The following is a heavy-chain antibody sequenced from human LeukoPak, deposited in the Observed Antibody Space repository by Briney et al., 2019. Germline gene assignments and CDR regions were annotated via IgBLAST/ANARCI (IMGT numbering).Heavy chain of an antibody. V-gene: IGHV3-23*01. Sequence: PGGSLRLSCAASGFTFSSYAMSWVRQAPGKGLEWVSAISGSGGSTYYADSVKGRFTISRDNSKNTLYLQMNSLRAEDTAVYYCAKGGLDIVYYYGMDVWGQGTTVTVSS. CDR1: GFTFSSYA. CDR3: AKGGLDIVYYYGMDV. D-gene: IGHD2-15*01. CDR2: ISGSGGST. J-gene: IGHJ6*02.